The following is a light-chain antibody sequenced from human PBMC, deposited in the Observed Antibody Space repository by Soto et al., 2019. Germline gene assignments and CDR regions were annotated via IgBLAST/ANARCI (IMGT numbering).Light chain of an antibody. Sequence: DIQMTQSPSSLSASVGDRVTITCRASQRINTYVNWYQQRPGKAPNLLIYAATILQRGVPSKFSGSGSGSEVSLTIHSLQPDDFATYYCQQSYTTPLTFGGGTKVEI. J-gene: IGKJ4*01. V-gene: IGKV1-39*01. CDR2: AAT. CDR1: QRINTY. CDR3: QQSYTTPLT.